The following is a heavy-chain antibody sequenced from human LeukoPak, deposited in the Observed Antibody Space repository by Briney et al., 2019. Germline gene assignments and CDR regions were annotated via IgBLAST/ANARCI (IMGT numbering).Heavy chain of an antibody. Sequence: SETLSLTCIVSGGSISSGDYYWSWIRQPPGKGLEWIGYIYYSGSTYYNPSLKSRVTISVDTSKNQFSLKLSSVTAADTAVYYCARETLTTSRWFDPWGQGTLVTVSS. J-gene: IGHJ5*02. CDR1: GGSISSGDYY. CDR2: IYYSGST. CDR3: ARETLTTSRWFDP. D-gene: IGHD4-17*01. V-gene: IGHV4-30-4*01.